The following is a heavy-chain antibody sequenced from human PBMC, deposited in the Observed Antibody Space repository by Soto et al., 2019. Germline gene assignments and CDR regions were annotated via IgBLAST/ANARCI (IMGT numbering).Heavy chain of an antibody. D-gene: IGHD1-26*01. CDR1: GYTFAIYG. CDR2: MNPNSGNT. V-gene: IGHV1-8*02. Sequence: ASVNVSCQASGYTFAIYGISWVRQAPGQGLEWMGWMNPNSGNTAYAQKFQGRVTMTRNTSISTAYMELSSLRSEDTAVYYCGRERSSGAFDIWGQGTMVTVSS. CDR3: GRERSSGAFDI. J-gene: IGHJ3*02.